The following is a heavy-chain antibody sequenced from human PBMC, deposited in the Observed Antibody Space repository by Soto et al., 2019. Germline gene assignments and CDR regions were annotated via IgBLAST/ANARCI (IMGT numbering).Heavy chain of an antibody. Sequence: ASVKVSCKASGYTFTSYAMHWVRQAPGQRLEWMGWINAGNSDTTYSQKFQGRVTMTTDTSTSTAYMELRSLRSDDTAVYYCARSIAAAVDFDYWGQGTLVTVSS. CDR2: INAGNSDT. CDR1: GYTFTSYA. D-gene: IGHD6-13*01. V-gene: IGHV1-3*01. CDR3: ARSIAAAVDFDY. J-gene: IGHJ4*02.